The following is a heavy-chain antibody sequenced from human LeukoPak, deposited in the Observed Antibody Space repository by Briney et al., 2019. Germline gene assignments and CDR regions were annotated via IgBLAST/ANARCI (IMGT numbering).Heavy chain of an antibody. J-gene: IGHJ6*02. CDR2: IYHSGST. D-gene: IGHD5-18*01. CDR1: GGAISSGGYS. Sequence: PSETLSLTCAVSGGAISSGGYSWSWIRQPPGKGLEWIGYIYHSGSTYYNPSLKSRVTISVDRSKTQFSLKLSSVTAADTAVYYCARVSYGYRAGMDVWGQGTTVTVSS. V-gene: IGHV4-30-2*01. CDR3: ARVSYGYRAGMDV.